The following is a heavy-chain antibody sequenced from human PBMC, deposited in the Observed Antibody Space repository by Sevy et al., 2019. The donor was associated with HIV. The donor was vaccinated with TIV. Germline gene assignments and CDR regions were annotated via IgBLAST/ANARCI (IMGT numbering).Heavy chain of an antibody. CDR2: ISGRGTTM. D-gene: IGHD2-21*01. CDR3: ARVSRRYSETQCFDF. Sequence: GGSLRLSCSASTFTFSDYYMSWIRQAPGKGLEWVSYISGRGTTMYYADSVRGRFTIYRDNNKNSLYLQMNGLRAKDTAIYYCARVSRRYSETQCFDFWGQGTRVTVSS. CDR1: TFTFSDYY. V-gene: IGHV3-11*01. J-gene: IGHJ4*02.